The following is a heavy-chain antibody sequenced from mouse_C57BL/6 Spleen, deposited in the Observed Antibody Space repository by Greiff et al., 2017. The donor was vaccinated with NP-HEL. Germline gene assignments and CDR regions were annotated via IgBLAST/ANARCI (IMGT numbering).Heavy chain of an antibody. CDR3: ARTPTTVVTDY. D-gene: IGHD1-1*01. V-gene: IGHV1-81*01. Sequence: QVHVKQSGAELARPGASVKLSCKASGYTFTSYGISWVKQRTGQGLEWIGEIYPRSGNTYYNEKFKGKATLTADKSSSTAYMELRSLTSEDSAVYFCARTPTTVVTDYWGQGTTLTVSS. CDR2: IYPRSGNT. CDR1: GYTFTSYG. J-gene: IGHJ2*01.